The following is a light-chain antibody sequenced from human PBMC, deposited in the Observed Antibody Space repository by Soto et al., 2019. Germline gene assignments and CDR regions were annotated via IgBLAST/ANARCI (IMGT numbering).Light chain of an antibody. CDR3: QQRSNLPPT. CDR2: DTS. CDR1: QGIGAT. V-gene: IGKV3-15*01. Sequence: EVVMTQSPATLSVTPGEGVTLSCRASQGIGATLAWYQHKPAQTPRLLIYDTSTMAPGVPSRFSGSMSGPEFTLTINSLQSEDFAIYFCQQRSNLPPTFGQGTRLEI. J-gene: IGKJ5*01.